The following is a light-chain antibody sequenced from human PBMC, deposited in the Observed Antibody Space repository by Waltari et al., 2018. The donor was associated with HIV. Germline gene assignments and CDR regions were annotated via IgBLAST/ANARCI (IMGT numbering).Light chain of an antibody. J-gene: IGLJ1*01. Sequence: QSVLTQPPSTSGTPGQRVTIPCSGSHSNVGGNTVNWFQQFPGAAPKLLIYNYNQRPSGVPDRFSGSRSGTSASLTISGLQSEDEADYYCDTWDDSLLGYVFGTGTKVTVL. CDR1: HSNVGGNT. V-gene: IGLV1-44*01. CDR3: DTWDDSLLGYV. CDR2: NYN.